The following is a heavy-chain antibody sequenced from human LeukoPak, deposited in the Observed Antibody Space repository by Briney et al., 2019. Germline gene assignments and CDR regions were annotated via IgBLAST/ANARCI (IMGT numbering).Heavy chain of an antibody. D-gene: IGHD5-12*01. CDR3: ARARPGYSGYDLDSPFDY. CDR1: GYTFIDYF. V-gene: IGHV1-18*04. CDR2: ISAYNGNT. J-gene: IGHJ4*02. Sequence: ASVKVSCKASGYTFIDYFIHWVRQAPGQGLEWMGRISAYNGNTNYAQKLQGRVTMTTDTSTSTAYMELRSLRSDDTAVYYCARARPGYSGYDLDSPFDYWGQGTLVTVSS.